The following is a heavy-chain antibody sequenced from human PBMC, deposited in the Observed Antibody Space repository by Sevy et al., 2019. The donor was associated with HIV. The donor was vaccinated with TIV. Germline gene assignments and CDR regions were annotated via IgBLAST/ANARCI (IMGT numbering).Heavy chain of an antibody. D-gene: IGHD3-16*01. CDR1: GFTFSSYW. J-gene: IGHJ4*02. V-gene: IGHV3-7*01. Sequence: GGSLRLSCAASGFTFSSYWMSWVRQAPGKGLEWVANINQAGSEKHYGDSVKGRVTISRDSSKNSLFLQVHSLRVEDTAVYYCARDSKADYNYGLAEMTAYWGQGTLVTVSS. CDR2: INQAGSEK. CDR3: ARDSKADYNYGLAEMTAY.